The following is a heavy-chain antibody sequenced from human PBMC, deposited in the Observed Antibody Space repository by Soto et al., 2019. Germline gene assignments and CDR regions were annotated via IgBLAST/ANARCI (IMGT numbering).Heavy chain of an antibody. Sequence: QITLRESGPTLVQPTQTLTLTCTFSGFSLSTSGVSVGWIRQPPGKALEWLALIYWDDDKRYSPSLKTRLAITETNSKNHVVLTLTNVDPVDTATYFCAHAYPASAWFQNWFDPWGQGTLFTVSS. V-gene: IGHV2-5*02. D-gene: IGHD6-19*01. CDR2: IYWDDDK. CDR1: GFSLSTSGVS. CDR3: AHAYPASAWFQNWFDP. J-gene: IGHJ5*02.